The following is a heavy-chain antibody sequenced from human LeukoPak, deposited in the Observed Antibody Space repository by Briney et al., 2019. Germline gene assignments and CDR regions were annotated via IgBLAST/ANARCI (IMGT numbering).Heavy chain of an antibody. CDR1: GFTFSSYA. CDR3: TRDDGAGPHY. CDR2: ISGSGGST. Sequence: GGSLRLSCAASGFTFSSYAMSWVRQAPGKGLEWVSAISGSGGSTYYADSVKGRFTISRDNSKNTLYLLMNSLRVDDTALYYCTRDDGAGPHYWGQGTLVAVST. D-gene: IGHD3-10*01. J-gene: IGHJ4*02. V-gene: IGHV3-23*01.